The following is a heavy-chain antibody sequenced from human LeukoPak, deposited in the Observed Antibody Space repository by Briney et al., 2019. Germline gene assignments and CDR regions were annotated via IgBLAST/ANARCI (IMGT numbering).Heavy chain of an antibody. V-gene: IGHV3-74*01. CDR1: GLTFSSHW. CDR2: ITNDGSST. J-gene: IGHJ4*02. CDR3: AKTSTRIPLVDY. Sequence: GGSLRLSCAASGLTFSSHWMHWVRQAPGKGLVWVSRITNDGSSTTYADSVKGRFTISRDNAKNSLYLQMNSLRAEDTAVYYCAKTSTRIPLVDYWGQGTLVTVSS.